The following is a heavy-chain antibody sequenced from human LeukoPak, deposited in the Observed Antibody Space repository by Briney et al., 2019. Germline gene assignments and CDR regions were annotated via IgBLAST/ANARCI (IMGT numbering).Heavy chain of an antibody. D-gene: IGHD6-19*01. CDR3: ARDPLPYSSGWYGDY. CDR1: GYTFTGYY. V-gene: IGHV1-2*02. Sequence: ASVKVSCKASGYTFTGYYMHWVRQAPGQGLEWMGWINPNSGGTNYAQKFQGRVTMTTDTSTSTAYMELRSLRSDDTAVYYCARDPLPYSSGWYGDYWGQGTLVTVSS. CDR2: INPNSGGT. J-gene: IGHJ4*02.